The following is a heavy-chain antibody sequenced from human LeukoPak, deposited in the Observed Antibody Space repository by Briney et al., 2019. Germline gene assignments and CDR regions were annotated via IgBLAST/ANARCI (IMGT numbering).Heavy chain of an antibody. CDR2: IYYSGST. D-gene: IGHD2-21*02. CDR3: ARVTRWAGLDF. CDR1: GGSISSGDKY. J-gene: IGHJ4*02. Sequence: SETLSLTCNVSGGSISSGDKYWSWIRQPPGKGLEWIGYIYYSGSTYYNPPLKSRLTISVDTSENQFSLHLTSVTAADTAVYFCARVTRWAGLDFWGQGTLVTVSS. V-gene: IGHV4-30-4*01.